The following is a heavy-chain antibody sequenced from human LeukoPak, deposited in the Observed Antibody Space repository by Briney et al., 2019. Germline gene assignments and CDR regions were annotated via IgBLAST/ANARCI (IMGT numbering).Heavy chain of an antibody. Sequence: GGSLRLSCVASGFTFSPHYMDWVRQSPGQGLEWVGLIRNKADGYTTIYAASVKGRFTISRDDSKNSVYLQMDSLKTEDTAVYYCGDLGSAGTDHWGQGTLVTVSS. CDR2: IRNKADGYTT. CDR1: GFTFSPHY. D-gene: IGHD3-10*01. CDR3: GDLGSAGTDH. V-gene: IGHV3-72*01. J-gene: IGHJ4*02.